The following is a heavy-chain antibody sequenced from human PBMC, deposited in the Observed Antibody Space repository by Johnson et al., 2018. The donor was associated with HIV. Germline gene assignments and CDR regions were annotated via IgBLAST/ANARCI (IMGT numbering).Heavy chain of an antibody. D-gene: IGHD7-27*01. CDR2: ISYDGGNK. CDR1: GFIFRSYP. CDR3: ARDLDWGRQSCAFDI. J-gene: IGHJ3*02. V-gene: IGHV3-30*04. Sequence: QEQLVESGGGVVQPGRSLRLSCAASGFIFRSYPMNWVRQAPGKGMEWVAIISYDGGNKYYADSVKGRFTISRDNSKNTLFLQMNSLRAEATALYYCARDLDWGRQSCAFDIWGQGTMVTVSS.